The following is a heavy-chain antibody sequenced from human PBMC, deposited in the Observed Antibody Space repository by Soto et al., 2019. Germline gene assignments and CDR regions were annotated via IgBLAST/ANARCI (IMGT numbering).Heavy chain of an antibody. D-gene: IGHD6-19*01. CDR2: IRYDGSNR. Sequence: QVKLVESGGGVVQPGRSLRLSCATSGFRFSNYGMHWVRQTPGTGLEWVALIRYDGSNRFHADSVKGRVTISRDISESTVFLQMDSLRVEDTAVYYCARESSSGSLDRRDSWGQGTLVTVSS. V-gene: IGHV3-33*01. CDR3: ARESSSGSLDRRDS. CDR1: GFRFSNYG. J-gene: IGHJ4*02.